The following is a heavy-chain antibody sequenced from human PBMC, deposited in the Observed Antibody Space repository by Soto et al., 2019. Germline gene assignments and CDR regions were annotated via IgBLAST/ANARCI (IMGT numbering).Heavy chain of an antibody. Sequence: SETLSLTCTVSGDSMSNSYWNWLRQPPGKGLEWIGYIYYSGSTNYNPSLKSRVTLSVDTSKNHFSLKLSSVTAADTAIYYCARLRPSGTSDYWGQGTLVTVS. V-gene: IGHV4-59*08. D-gene: IGHD1-26*01. CDR2: IYYSGST. CDR1: GDSMSNSY. CDR3: ARLRPSGTSDY. J-gene: IGHJ4*02.